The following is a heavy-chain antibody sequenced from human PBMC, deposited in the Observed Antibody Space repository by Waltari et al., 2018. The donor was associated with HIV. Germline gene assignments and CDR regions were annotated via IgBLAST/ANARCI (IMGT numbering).Heavy chain of an antibody. J-gene: IGHJ4*02. CDR3: ASGEGGGWYSLGY. V-gene: IGHV1-2*02. CDR2: INPKNGGN. D-gene: IGHD6-19*01. CDR1: GFTCIDYY. Sequence: QVPLVQSGAQVRRPGSSVKVSCKASGFTCIDYYIHWVRQDPGQGLEWMGWINPKNGGNNYAQKFQGRVTMTRDTSISTAYMELNRLTSDDTAVYYCASGEGGGWYSLGYWGQGTLVTVSS.